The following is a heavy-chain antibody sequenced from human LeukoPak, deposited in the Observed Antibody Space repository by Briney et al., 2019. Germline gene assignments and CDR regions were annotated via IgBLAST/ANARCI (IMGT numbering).Heavy chain of an antibody. Sequence: GSLRLSCAASGFTFSSYGMHWVRQAPGKGLEWVAFIRYDGSNKYYADSVKGRFTISRDNSKSTLYLQMNSLRAEDTAVYYCAKDITRELDYWGQGTLVTVSS. V-gene: IGHV3-30*02. CDR1: GFTFSSYG. CDR3: AKDITRELDY. D-gene: IGHD1-14*01. J-gene: IGHJ4*02. CDR2: IRYDGSNK.